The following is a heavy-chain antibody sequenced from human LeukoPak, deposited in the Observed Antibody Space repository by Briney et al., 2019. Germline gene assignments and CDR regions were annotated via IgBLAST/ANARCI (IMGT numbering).Heavy chain of an antibody. Sequence: SETLSLTCAVNGGSFSGYYWSWIRQPPGKGLEWIGEINHSGSTNYNPSLKSRVTISVDTSKNQFSLKLSSVTAADTAVYYCARAPRHSSGPTGYWGQGTLVTVSS. V-gene: IGHV4-34*01. CDR3: ARAPRHSSGPTGY. J-gene: IGHJ4*02. CDR2: INHSGST. CDR1: GGSFSGYY. D-gene: IGHD6-19*01.